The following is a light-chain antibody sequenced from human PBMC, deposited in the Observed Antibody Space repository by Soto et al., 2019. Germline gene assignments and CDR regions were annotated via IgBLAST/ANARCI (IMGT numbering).Light chain of an antibody. V-gene: IGKV1-9*01. Sequence: IQLTQSPSSLSASVGDRVTLTCRASQGISSYLAWYQQKPGKAPKLLIYDASTVQRGVPSRFSGSGSGTDITLTIRSLQSEDYSTHYCQHRNRYQLFGQGTKVEI. CDR2: DAS. J-gene: IGKJ1*01. CDR1: QGISSY. CDR3: QHRNRYQL.